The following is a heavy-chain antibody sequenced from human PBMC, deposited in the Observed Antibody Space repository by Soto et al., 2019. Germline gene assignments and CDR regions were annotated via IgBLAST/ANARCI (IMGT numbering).Heavy chain of an antibody. CDR2: ITAYNGNT. CDR1: GYTFTSYG. Sequence: QVQLVQSGAEVKKPGASVTVSCRASGYTFTSYGISWVRQAPGQGLEWTGWITAYNGNTHYAQKLQGRVTMTTDTSTNTAYMELRSLRSDDTAVYYCARGGVGSTSGWFDPWGQGTLVTVSS. V-gene: IGHV1-18*01. J-gene: IGHJ5*02. D-gene: IGHD1-26*01. CDR3: ARGGVGSTSGWFDP.